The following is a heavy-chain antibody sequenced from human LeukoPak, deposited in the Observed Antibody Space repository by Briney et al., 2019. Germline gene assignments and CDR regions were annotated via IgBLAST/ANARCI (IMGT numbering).Heavy chain of an antibody. J-gene: IGHJ4*02. Sequence: ASVKVSCKASGYTFTGYYIHWLRQAPGQGLEWMGRINPNTGATNYAQKFQGKVTMTRDTSISTAYMGLSRLLFGDSAVYYCARALGVGFGQFAYYFDFWGQGMLVTVSA. CDR2: INPNTGAT. D-gene: IGHD3-10*01. CDR1: GYTFTGYY. CDR3: ARALGVGFGQFAYYFDF. V-gene: IGHV1-2*06.